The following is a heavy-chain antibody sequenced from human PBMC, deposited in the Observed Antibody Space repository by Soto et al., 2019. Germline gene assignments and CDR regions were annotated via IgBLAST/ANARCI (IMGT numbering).Heavy chain of an antibody. CDR2: INSDGSST. D-gene: IGHD4-17*01. CDR3: ARNSDYGTYYYYGMDV. J-gene: IGHJ6*02. V-gene: IGHV3-74*01. Sequence: PGGSLRLSCAASGFTFSSYWMHWVRQAPGKGLVWVSRINSDGSSTSYADSVKGRFTISRDNAKNTLYLQMNSLRAEDTAVYYCARNSDYGTYYYYGMDVWGQGTTVTVSS. CDR1: GFTFSSYW.